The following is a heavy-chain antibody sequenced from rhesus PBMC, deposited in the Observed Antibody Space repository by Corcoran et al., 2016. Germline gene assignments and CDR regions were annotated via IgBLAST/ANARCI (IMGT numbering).Heavy chain of an antibody. CDR3: TREGYYFDY. J-gene: IGHJ4*01. Sequence: EVQLVESGGGLVQPGGSLRLSCAASGFTFSSYDMSWVRQAPGKGLEWVSYISSTVKTKCYADSLKGRFTISRDNAKNCLSLRMSSLRAEDTAVYYCTREGYYFDYWGQGVLVTVSS. CDR2: ISSTVKTK. CDR1: GFTFSSYD. V-gene: IGHV3-136*01.